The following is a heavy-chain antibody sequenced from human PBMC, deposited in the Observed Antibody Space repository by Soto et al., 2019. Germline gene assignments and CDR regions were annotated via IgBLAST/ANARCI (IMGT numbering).Heavy chain of an antibody. V-gene: IGHV4-38-2*02. Sequence: SETLSLTCSVSGFAISRGYYWSWVRQPPGKGLEWIGSIYPSVSSYHNPPLATRLRLSIDTSKNQFTLNLTSVTAADTALYFCAREKVGTTFFDNWGQGIQVTVSS. CDR1: GFAISRGYY. CDR3: AREKVGTTFFDN. J-gene: IGHJ4*02. D-gene: IGHD1-1*01. CDR2: IYPSVSS.